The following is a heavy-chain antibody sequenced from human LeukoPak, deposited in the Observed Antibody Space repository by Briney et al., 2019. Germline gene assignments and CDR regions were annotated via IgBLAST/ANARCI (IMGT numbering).Heavy chain of an antibody. J-gene: IGHJ2*01. CDR3: ARDLGSSGWLGYFDL. Sequence: GGSLRLSCAASGFTFSSYWMSWVRQAPGKGLEWVANIKRDGSEKYSVDSVKGRFTISRDNAKNSLYLQMNSLRAEDTAVYYCARDLGSSGWLGYFDLWGRGTLVTVSS. CDR2: IKRDGSEK. D-gene: IGHD6-19*01. CDR1: GFTFSSYW. V-gene: IGHV3-7*04.